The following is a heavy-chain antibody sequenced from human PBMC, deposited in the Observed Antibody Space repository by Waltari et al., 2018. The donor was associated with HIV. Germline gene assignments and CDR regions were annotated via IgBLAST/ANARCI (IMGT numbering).Heavy chain of an antibody. Sequence: QVQLVQSGAEVKKPGASVKVSCKASGYSFTSYGISCVRQAPGQGLECMGWISAYKGKTNYAQKLQGRVTMTTETSTSTAYMELRSLRSDDTAVYYCASERRFGESDYWGQGTLVTVSS. J-gene: IGHJ4*02. V-gene: IGHV1-18*01. D-gene: IGHD3-10*01. CDR3: ASERRFGESDY. CDR1: GYSFTSYG. CDR2: ISAYKGKT.